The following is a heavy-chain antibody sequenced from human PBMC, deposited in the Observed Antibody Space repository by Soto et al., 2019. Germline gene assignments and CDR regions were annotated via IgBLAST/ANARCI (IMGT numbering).Heavy chain of an antibody. V-gene: IGHV4-59*01. CDR1: GGSISSYY. CDR2: IYYSGST. Sequence: SETLSLTCTVSGGSISSYYWSWIRQPPGKGLEWIGYIYYSGSTNYNPSLKSRVTISVDTPKNQFSLKLSSVTAADTAVDYCVCYWGSRIFGGGSGFTFDYWGQGTLVTVSS. CDR3: VCYWGSRIFGGGSGFTFDY. D-gene: IGHD2-15*01. J-gene: IGHJ4*02.